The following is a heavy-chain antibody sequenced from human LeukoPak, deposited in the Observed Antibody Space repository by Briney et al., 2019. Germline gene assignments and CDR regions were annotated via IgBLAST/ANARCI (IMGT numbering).Heavy chain of an antibody. Sequence: SETLSLTCTVSGGSISSSNYHWGWIRQPPGKGLEWIGSIYYNGRTSYNPPLKSRVTISIDTSKNQFSLKLSSVTAADTAVYYCARGVGVVPAASLFDYWGQGTLVTVSS. D-gene: IGHD2-2*01. CDR3: ARGVGVVPAASLFDY. J-gene: IGHJ4*02. CDR1: GGSISSSNYH. V-gene: IGHV4-39*01. CDR2: IYYNGRT.